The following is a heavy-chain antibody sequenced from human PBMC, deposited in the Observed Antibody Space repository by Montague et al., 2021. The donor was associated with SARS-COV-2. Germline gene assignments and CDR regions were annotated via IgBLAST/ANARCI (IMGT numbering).Heavy chain of an antibody. J-gene: IGHJ6*03. CDR3: ARLRDGVVPSPILGVGPYYSYYYVDV. CDR1: GTSFSGYY. Sequence: SETLSLTCAVHGTSFSGYYWNWIRQPPGKGLEWIGEINHGGSTKYSPSLKSRLTILADTSKNQFSLKLTSVAAADTAVYYCARLRDGVVPSPILGVGPYYSYYYVDVWGRGTTVTVSS. CDR2: INHGGST. V-gene: IGHV4-34*01. D-gene: IGHD3-10*01.